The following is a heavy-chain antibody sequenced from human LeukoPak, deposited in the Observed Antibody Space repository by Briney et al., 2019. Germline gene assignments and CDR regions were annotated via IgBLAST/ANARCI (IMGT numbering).Heavy chain of an antibody. D-gene: IGHD2-2*01. Sequence: SETLSLTCTVSGGSISSGDYYWSWIRQPPGKGLEWIGYIYYSGSTYYNPSLKSRVTISVDTSKNQFSLKLSSVTAADTAVYYCAREDIVVVPAAMLDYWGQGTLVTVSS. CDR3: AREDIVVVPAAMLDY. J-gene: IGHJ4*02. CDR1: GGSISSGDYY. V-gene: IGHV4-30-4*01. CDR2: IYYSGST.